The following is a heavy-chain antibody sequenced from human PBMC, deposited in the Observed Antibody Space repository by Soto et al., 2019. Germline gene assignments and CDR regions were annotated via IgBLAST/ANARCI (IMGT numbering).Heavy chain of an antibody. CDR1: GGSFSGYY. CDR3: ARGGTMVRGVNRTIDY. CDR2: INHSGST. J-gene: IGHJ4*02. V-gene: IGHV4-34*01. Sequence: SETLSLTCAVYGGSFSGYYWSWIRQPPGKGLEWIGEINHSGSTNYNPSLKSRVTISVDTSKNQFSLKLSSVTAADTAVYYCARGGTMVRGVNRTIDYWGQGTLVTVSS. D-gene: IGHD3-10*01.